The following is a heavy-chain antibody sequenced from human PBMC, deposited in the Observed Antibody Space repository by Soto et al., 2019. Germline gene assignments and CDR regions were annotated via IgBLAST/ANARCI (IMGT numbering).Heavy chain of an antibody. J-gene: IGHJ6*02. CDR3: AKILYSSSWYYYYGMDV. V-gene: IGHV3-30*18. D-gene: IGHD6-6*01. CDR2: ISYDGSNK. CDR1: GFTFSSYG. Sequence: GGSLRLSCAASGFTFSSYGMHWVRQAPGKGLEWVAVISYDGSNKYYADSVKGRFTISRDNSKNTLYLQMNSLRAEDTAVYYCAKILYSSSWYYYYGMDVRGQGTTVTVSS.